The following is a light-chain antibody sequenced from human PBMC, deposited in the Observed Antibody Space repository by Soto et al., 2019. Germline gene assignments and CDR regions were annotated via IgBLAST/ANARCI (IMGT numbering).Light chain of an antibody. Sequence: EIVMTQSPATLSVSPVERATLSCMASQSVSSNLAWYQQKPGQAPRLLIYGASTRATGIPARFSGRGSGTEFTLTISRLEPEDFALYYCLHSRDSVSTFGPGTKVDIK. V-gene: IGKV3-15*01. J-gene: IGKJ3*01. CDR2: GAS. CDR1: QSVSSN. CDR3: LHSRDSVST.